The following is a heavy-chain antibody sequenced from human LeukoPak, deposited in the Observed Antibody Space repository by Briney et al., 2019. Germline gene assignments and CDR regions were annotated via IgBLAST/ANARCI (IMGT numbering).Heavy chain of an antibody. D-gene: IGHD1-26*01. J-gene: IGHJ4*02. CDR1: GGTFSSYA. CDR2: IIPILGIA. V-gene: IGHV1-69*04. CDR3: ARVGGSPTDY. Sequence: SVKVSCKASGGTFSSYAINWVRQAPGQGLEWMGRIIPILGIANYAQKFQGRVTITADKSASTAYMELSSLRSEDTAVYYCARVGGSPTDYWGQGTLVTVSS.